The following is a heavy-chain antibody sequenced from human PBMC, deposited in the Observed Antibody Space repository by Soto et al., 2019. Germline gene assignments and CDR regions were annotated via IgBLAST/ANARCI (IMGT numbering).Heavy chain of an antibody. V-gene: IGHV3-48*02. CDR1: GFTFSSYS. CDR2: ISSSSSTI. CDR3: ARVSRFLDCLPLNLFDP. J-gene: IGHJ5*02. Sequence: GGSLRLSCAASGFTFSSYSMNWVRQAPGKGLEWVSYISSSSSTIYYADSVKGRFTISRDNAKNSLYLQMNSLRDEDTAVYYCARVSRFLDCLPLNLFDPWGQGTLDLVSS. D-gene: IGHD3-3*01.